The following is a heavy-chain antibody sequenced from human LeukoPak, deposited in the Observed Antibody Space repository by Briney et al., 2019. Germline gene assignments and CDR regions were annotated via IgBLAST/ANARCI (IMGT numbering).Heavy chain of an antibody. Sequence: PGGSLRLSCAASGFTLRSSAMSWVRQAPGKGLEWVSAISGDGGTISYAASVRGRFTISRDNAKNTLFLQMSSLRAGDTALYYCAKELYGNPSGYWGQGTRVTVSP. CDR3: AKELYGNPSGY. V-gene: IGHV3-23*01. CDR2: ISGDGGTI. D-gene: IGHD2-8*01. CDR1: GFTLRSSA. J-gene: IGHJ4*02.